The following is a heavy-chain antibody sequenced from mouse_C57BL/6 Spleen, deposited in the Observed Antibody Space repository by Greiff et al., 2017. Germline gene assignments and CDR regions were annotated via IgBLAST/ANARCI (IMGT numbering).Heavy chain of an antibody. J-gene: IGHJ2*01. V-gene: IGHV5-17*01. CDR2: ISSGSSTI. CDR3: ARDYLRL. D-gene: IGHD5-5*01. Sequence: EVMLVESGGGLVKPGGSLKLSCAASGFTFSDYGMHWVRQAPEKGLEWVAYISSGSSTIYDADTVKGRFTISRDNAKITMFLQMTSLRSEDTAMYYCARDYLRLWGQGTTLTVSS. CDR1: GFTFSDYG.